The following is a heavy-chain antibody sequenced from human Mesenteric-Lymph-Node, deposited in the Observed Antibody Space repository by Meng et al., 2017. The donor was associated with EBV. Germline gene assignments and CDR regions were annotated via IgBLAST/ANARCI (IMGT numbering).Heavy chain of an antibody. J-gene: IGHJ4*02. Sequence: VQLKQGGAELLEPSGTLSLTCAVYGGSFMDYYWSWVRQPPGKGLEWIGEINHSGNTHNNPSLKSRVSMSVDTSKNQFSLKLDSVTAADTAMYYCAGHVGRGGDYWDQGALVTVSS. V-gene: IGHV4-34*01. CDR1: GGSFMDYY. CDR3: AGHVGRGGDY. D-gene: IGHD3-10*01. CDR2: INHSGNT.